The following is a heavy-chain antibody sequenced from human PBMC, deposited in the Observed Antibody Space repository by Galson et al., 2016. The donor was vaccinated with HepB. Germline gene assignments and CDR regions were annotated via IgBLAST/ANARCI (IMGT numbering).Heavy chain of an antibody. V-gene: IGHV1-8*01. CDR2: MNPDSGNT. J-gene: IGHJ6*02. D-gene: IGHD2-15*01. Sequence: SVKVSCKASGYTFTSYDINWVRQATGQGLEWMGWMNPDSGNTVYAQKFQGRITMTRNTSISTAYMELSSLRSEDTAVYYYARRRAYCSGGSCSSDYSYYGMDVWGQGTTVTVSS. CDR3: ARRRAYCSGGSCSSDYSYYGMDV. CDR1: GYTFTSYD.